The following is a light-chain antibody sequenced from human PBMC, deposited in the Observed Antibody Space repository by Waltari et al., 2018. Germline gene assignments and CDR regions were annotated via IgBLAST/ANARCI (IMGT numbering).Light chain of an antibody. CDR3: MQTTHSPRT. CDR2: KVS. Sequence: DVEMTQSPVSLPVRLGQPASISCRSSQSLVHSDGRTYLNWFQQRPCQSPRRLIYKVSNRESGVPDRFSGSGSGTDFTLKISRVEAEDIAVYYCMQTTHSPRTFGQGTKVEI. J-gene: IGKJ1*01. V-gene: IGKV2-30*02. CDR1: QSLVHSDGRTY.